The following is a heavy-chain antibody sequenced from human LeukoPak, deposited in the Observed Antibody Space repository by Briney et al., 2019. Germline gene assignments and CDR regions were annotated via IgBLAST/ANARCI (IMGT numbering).Heavy chain of an antibody. Sequence: ASVKVSCKVSGFTLADLSMHWVRQAPGKGLEWVGGFERKNGDTIYAQRFRGRVTLTEDTSTGTAYMDLSSLSADDTAVYYCATGVFCATTTCPGYQHYYYFMDLWGKGTTVTVSS. J-gene: IGHJ6*03. CDR1: GFTLADLS. D-gene: IGHD2-2*01. CDR2: FERKNGDT. V-gene: IGHV1-24*01. CDR3: ATGVFCATTTCPGYQHYYYFMDL.